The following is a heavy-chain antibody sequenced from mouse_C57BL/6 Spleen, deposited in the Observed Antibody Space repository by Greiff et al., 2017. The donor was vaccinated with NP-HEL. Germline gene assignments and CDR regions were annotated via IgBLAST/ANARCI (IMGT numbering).Heavy chain of an antibody. CDR2: INPNNGGT. V-gene: IGHV1-26*01. CDR1: GYTFTDYY. J-gene: IGHJ2*01. CDR3: ARSYYDYGDYFDY. D-gene: IGHD2-4*01. Sequence: VQLQQSGPELVKPGASVKISCKASGYTFTDYYMNWVKQSHGKSLEWIGDINPNNGGTSYNQKFKGKATLTVDKSSSTAYMELRSLTSEDSAVYYCARSYYDYGDYFDYWGQGTTLTVSS.